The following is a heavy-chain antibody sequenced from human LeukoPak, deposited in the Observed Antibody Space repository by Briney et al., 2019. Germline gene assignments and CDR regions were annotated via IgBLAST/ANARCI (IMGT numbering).Heavy chain of an antibody. V-gene: IGHV4-59*01. J-gene: IGHJ6*04. CDR1: SGSISSYY. CDR3: ARSKEGGYYYYGMNV. Sequence: SETLSLTCTVSSGSISSYYWSWIRQPPGKGLEWIGYIYYSGSTNYNPSLKSRVTISVDTSKNQFSLKLSSVTAADTAVYYCARSKEGGYYYYGMNVWGIGTTVTVSS. CDR2: IYYSGST.